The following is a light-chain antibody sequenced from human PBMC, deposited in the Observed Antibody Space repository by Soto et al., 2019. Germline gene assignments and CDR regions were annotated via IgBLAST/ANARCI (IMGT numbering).Light chain of an antibody. V-gene: IGKV3-15*01. CDR2: GAS. Sequence: EIGMTQSPATLSVSPGERATLSCRASQSVSSNLAWYQQKPGQAPRLLIYGASTRATGIPARFSGSGSGTDFTLTISSLEPEDFAVYYCQQRSNWPFTFGGGTKVDIK. CDR1: QSVSSN. CDR3: QQRSNWPFT. J-gene: IGKJ4*01.